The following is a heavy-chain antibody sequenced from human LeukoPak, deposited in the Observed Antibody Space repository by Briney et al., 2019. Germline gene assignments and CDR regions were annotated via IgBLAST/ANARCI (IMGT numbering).Heavy chain of an antibody. CDR2: IGAYNGNT. CDR1: GYTFTSYG. CDR3: ARVDSGGGYSGYESYFDY. J-gene: IGHJ4*02. V-gene: IGHV1-18*01. Sequence: GASVKVSCKASGYTFTSYGISWVRQAPGQGLEWMGWIGAYNGNTNYAQKLQGRVTMTTDTSTSTAYMELRSLRSDDTAVYYCARVDSGGGYSGYESYFDYWGQGTLVTVSS. D-gene: IGHD5-12*01.